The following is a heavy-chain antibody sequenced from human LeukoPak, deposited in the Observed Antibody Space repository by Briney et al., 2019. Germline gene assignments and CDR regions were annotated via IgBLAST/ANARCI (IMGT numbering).Heavy chain of an antibody. V-gene: IGHV4-31*03. CDR1: GVPIRSGGYY. D-gene: IGHD3-22*01. CDR2: IYYSGST. J-gene: IGHJ5*02. CDR3: ARGDYDSSGYSNWFDP. Sequence: PSQTLSLTCPVSGVPIRSGGYYWSWIRQLPGKGLEWIGYIYYSGSTYYNPSLKSRVTTSVDTSKNQFSLKLSSVTAADTAVYYCARGDYDSSGYSNWFDPWGQGTLVTVSS.